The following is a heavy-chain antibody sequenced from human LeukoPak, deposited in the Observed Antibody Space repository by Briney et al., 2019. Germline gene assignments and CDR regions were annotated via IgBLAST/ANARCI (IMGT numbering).Heavy chain of an antibody. CDR1: GDSLSSNSAA. J-gene: IGHJ4*02. D-gene: IGHD1-1*01. CDR3: VRDVTGFDY. CDR2: TYYRSKWYT. V-gene: IGHV6-1*01. Sequence: SQTLSLTCALSGDSLSSNSAAWNWIRQSPARGLEWLGRTYYRSKWYTDFALSVKSRITINPDTSKNQFSLQLNSVTPDDTAVYYCVRDVTGFDYWGQGTLVAVSS.